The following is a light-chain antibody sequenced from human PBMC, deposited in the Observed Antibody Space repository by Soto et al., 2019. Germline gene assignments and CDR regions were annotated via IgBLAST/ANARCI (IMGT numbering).Light chain of an antibody. J-gene: IGLJ1*01. CDR3: CSYAGSYTHYV. Sequence: QSVLTQPASVSGSPGQSITISCTGTSSDVGSYNLVSWYQQHPGKAPKLMIYDVSKRPSGVSNRFSGSKSGNTASLTISGLQAEDEADYYCCSYAGSYTHYVFGTGTKVTV. V-gene: IGLV2-23*02. CDR2: DVS. CDR1: SSDVGSYNL.